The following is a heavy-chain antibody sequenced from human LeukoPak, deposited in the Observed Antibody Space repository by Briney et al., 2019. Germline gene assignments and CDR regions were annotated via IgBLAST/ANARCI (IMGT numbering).Heavy chain of an antibody. D-gene: IGHD3-3*01. CDR3: ARRYYDFWSGYYPAAFDI. J-gene: IGHJ3*02. Sequence: SETLSLTCAVSGYSISSGYYWGWIRQPPGKGLEWIGSIYHSGSTYYNPSLKSRVTISVDTSKNQFSLKLSSVTAADTVVYYCARRYYDFWSGYYPAAFDIWGQGTMVTVSS. V-gene: IGHV4-38-2*01. CDR1: GYSISSGYY. CDR2: IYHSGST.